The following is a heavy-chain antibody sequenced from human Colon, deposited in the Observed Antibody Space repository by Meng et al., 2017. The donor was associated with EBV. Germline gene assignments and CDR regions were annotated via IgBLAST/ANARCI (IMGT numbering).Heavy chain of an antibody. CDR2: IYSSGNT. CDR3: ARGPTTYFDY. J-gene: IGHJ4*02. Sequence: QVQLQESCPGLVKPSXXXXLTCTVSGDSITSGDYSWNWIRQPPGKGLEWIGYIYSSGNTFYNPSLHSRVTMSVDTSKNQFSLRLTSVTAADTAVYYCARGPTTYFDYWGQGTLVTVAS. CDR1: GDSITSGDYS. V-gene: IGHV4-30-4*01. D-gene: IGHD4-17*01.